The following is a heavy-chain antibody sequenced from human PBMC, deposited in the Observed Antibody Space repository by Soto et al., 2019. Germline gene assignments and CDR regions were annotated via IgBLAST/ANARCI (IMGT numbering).Heavy chain of an antibody. D-gene: IGHD2-8*01. Sequence: SETLSLTCAVSGGSISSNNWWSWVRQPPGKGLEWIGEIYHSGSTNYNPSLKSRVTISVDKSKNQFSLKLSSVTAADTAVYYCASFCTNGVCLKWFDPWGQGTLVTVSS. CDR3: ASFCTNGVCLKWFDP. CDR1: GGSISSNNW. J-gene: IGHJ5*02. V-gene: IGHV4-4*02. CDR2: IYHSGST.